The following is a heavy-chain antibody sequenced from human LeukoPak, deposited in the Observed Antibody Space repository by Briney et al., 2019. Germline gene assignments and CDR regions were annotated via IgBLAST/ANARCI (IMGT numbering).Heavy chain of an antibody. V-gene: IGHV1-2*02. CDR1: GGTFTSYD. Sequence: ASVKVSCKASGGTFTSYDINWVRQATGQGLEWMGWINPNSGGTNYAQKFQGRVTMTRDTSISTAYMELSRLRSDDTAVYYCARPTYDIFRFDPWGQGTLVTVSS. D-gene: IGHD3-9*01. CDR3: ARPTYDIFRFDP. J-gene: IGHJ5*02. CDR2: INPNSGGT.